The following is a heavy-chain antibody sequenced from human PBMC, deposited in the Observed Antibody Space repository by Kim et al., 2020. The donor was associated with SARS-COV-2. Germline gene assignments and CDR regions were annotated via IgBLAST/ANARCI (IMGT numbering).Heavy chain of an antibody. CDR2: MSNGGINI. D-gene: IGHD6-19*01. Sequence: GGSLRLSCAASGFTFSSYAMSWVRQAPGKGLEWVSTMSNGGINIYYTDSVKGRFTISKDNSKNTLYLQMNSLRAEDTAIYYCAKGTVAGNWGWFDPWGQGTLVTVSS. V-gene: IGHV3-23*01. CDR3: AKGTVAGNWGWFDP. CDR1: GFTFSSYA. J-gene: IGHJ5*02.